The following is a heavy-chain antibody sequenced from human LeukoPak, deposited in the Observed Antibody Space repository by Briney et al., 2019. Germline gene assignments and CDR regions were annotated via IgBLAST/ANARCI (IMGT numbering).Heavy chain of an antibody. J-gene: IGHJ4*02. CDR3: VRDLGGRSGH. CDR2: ISSSGDTI. V-gene: IGHV3-48*04. D-gene: IGHD1-26*01. Sequence: GGSLRLSCAASGFTFSSYSMNWIRQAPGKGLECISYISSSGDTIYYADSVKGRSTIFRDNAKNTLYLQMNSLRAEDTAVYYCVRDLGGRSGHWGQGTLVTVSS. CDR1: GFTFSSYS.